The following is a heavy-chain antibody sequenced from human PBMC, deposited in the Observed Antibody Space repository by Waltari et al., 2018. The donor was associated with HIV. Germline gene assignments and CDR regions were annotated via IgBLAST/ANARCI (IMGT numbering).Heavy chain of an antibody. CDR3: ARRALWLRPVYYFDY. D-gene: IGHD5-12*01. CDR2: INHRRNT. V-gene: IGHV4-34*01. J-gene: IGHJ4*02. CDR1: GEPFAGYY. Sequence: QVQLQQWGAGLLKPSENLSLTCAVYGEPFAGYYWSWIRQPPGKRLEWMGEINHRRNTNYNPSLKSRLTMSVDASKNQFSLNLNSVTAADTGVYYCARRALWLRPVYYFDYWGQGALVTVSS.